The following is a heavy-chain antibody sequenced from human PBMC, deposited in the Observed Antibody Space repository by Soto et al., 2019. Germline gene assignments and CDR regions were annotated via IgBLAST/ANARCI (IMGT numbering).Heavy chain of an antibody. CDR1: GYTFTNYY. Sequence: QVQLVQSGAEVKKPGASVKVSCKASGYTFTNYYMHWVRQAPGQGLEWMGIISPSGGATYAQEFQERVTLTRDTSASTAYMELSGLTSKDAAVYFCARDGSSDWLTWLDPWGQGTLVTVSS. J-gene: IGHJ5*02. CDR2: ISPSGGA. V-gene: IGHV1-46*01. D-gene: IGHD3-9*01. CDR3: ARDGSSDWLTWLDP.